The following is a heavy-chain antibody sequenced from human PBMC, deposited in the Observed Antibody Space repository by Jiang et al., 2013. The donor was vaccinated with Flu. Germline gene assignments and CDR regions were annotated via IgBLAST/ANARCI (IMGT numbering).Heavy chain of an antibody. CDR3: TTDNDDAHNFFVS. Sequence: QLVESGGGVVQPGRSLRLSCVGSGFDFRGRAIHLVRQAPGRGLEWVTTISFDARNKYYADSVLGRFTISRDNSRNTLYLQMNSLRVEDSAIYYCTTDNDDAHNFFVSWGQGALVTVSS. J-gene: IGHJ1*01. D-gene: IGHD1-1*01. CDR1: GFDFRGRA. V-gene: IGHV3-30*01. CDR2: ISFDARNK.